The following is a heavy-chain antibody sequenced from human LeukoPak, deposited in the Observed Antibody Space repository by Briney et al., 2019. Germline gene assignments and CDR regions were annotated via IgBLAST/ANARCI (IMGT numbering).Heavy chain of an antibody. CDR1: GLTLTPIY. Sequence: GASVKVSCKASGLTLTPIYMHWVRQAPGQGLEGMAVLYPGGDRAIYAQRFQGRLTLTRDTSTNTVYMEVSSLASEDTAVYYCASEVRRTSPFDHWGQGTLVTVSS. CDR3: ASEVRRTSPFDH. D-gene: IGHD2-8*01. V-gene: IGHV1-46*01. CDR2: LYPGGDRA. J-gene: IGHJ4*02.